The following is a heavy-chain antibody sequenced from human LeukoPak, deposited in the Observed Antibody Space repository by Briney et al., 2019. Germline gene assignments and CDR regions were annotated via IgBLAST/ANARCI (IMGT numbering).Heavy chain of an antibody. Sequence: GGSLRLSCAASGFTFSSYSMNWVRQAPGKGLEWVAFIRYDGSNKYYADSVKGRFTISRDNSKNTLYLQMNSLRAEDTAVYYCAKDTYGDYLFDYWGQGTLVTVSS. CDR3: AKDTYGDYLFDY. J-gene: IGHJ4*02. CDR2: IRYDGSNK. D-gene: IGHD4-17*01. CDR1: GFTFSSYS. V-gene: IGHV3-30*02.